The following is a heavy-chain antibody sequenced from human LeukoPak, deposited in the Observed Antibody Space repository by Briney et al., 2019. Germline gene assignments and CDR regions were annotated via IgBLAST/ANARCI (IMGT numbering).Heavy chain of an antibody. J-gene: IGHJ4*02. Sequence: ASVKVSCKASGGTFSSYAISWVRQAPGKGLEWMGGFDPEDGETIYAQKFQGRVTMTEDTSTDTAYMELSSLRSEDTAVYYCATGSQGLRSKPHFDYWGQGTLVTVSS. CDR1: GGTFSSYA. D-gene: IGHD4-17*01. CDR3: ATGSQGLRSKPHFDY. V-gene: IGHV1-24*01. CDR2: FDPEDGET.